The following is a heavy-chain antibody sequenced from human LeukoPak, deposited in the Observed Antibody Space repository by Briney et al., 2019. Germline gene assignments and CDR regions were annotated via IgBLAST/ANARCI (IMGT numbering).Heavy chain of an antibody. Sequence: PGGSLRLSCAASGFTFSSYAMHWVRQAPGKGLEWVAVISYDGSNKCYADSVKGRFTISRDNSKNTLYLQMNSLRAEDTAVYYCARDATSEHYFDYWGQGTLVTVSS. CDR2: ISYDGSNK. J-gene: IGHJ4*02. V-gene: IGHV3-30-3*01. D-gene: IGHD1-26*01. CDR1: GFTFSSYA. CDR3: ARDATSEHYFDY.